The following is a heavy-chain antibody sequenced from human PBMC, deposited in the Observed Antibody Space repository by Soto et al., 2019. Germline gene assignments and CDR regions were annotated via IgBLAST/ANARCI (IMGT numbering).Heavy chain of an antibody. J-gene: IGHJ6*02. CDR1: GFTFSSYA. D-gene: IGHD6-13*01. CDR2: ISYDGSNK. Sequence: QVQLVESGGGVVQPGRSLRLSCAASGFTFSSYAMHWVRQAPGKGLEWVAVISYDGSNKYYADSVKGRFTISRDNSKNTLYLQMNSLRAEDTAVYYCARVLPPTSRGSSWYHYYYGMDVWGQGTTVTVSS. CDR3: ARVLPPTSRGSSWYHYYYGMDV. V-gene: IGHV3-30-3*01.